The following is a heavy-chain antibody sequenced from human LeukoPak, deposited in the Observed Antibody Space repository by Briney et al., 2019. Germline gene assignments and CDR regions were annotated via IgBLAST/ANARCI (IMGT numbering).Heavy chain of an antibody. J-gene: IGHJ4*02. D-gene: IGHD3-10*01. CDR3: ARGGRKYYYGSGHERGGQTYYFDY. CDR2: INHSGST. V-gene: IGHV4-34*01. CDR1: GGSFSGYY. Sequence: PSETLSLTCAVYGGSFSGYYRSWIRQPPGKGLEWIGEINHSGSTNYNPSLKSRVTISVDTPKNQFSLKLSSVTAADTAVYYCARGGRKYYYGSGHERGGQTYYFDYWGQGTLVTVSS.